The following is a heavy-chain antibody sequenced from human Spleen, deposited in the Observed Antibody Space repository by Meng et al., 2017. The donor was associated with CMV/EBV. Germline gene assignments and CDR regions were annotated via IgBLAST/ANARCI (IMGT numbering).Heavy chain of an antibody. Sequence: GESLKISCAASGFTFSNAWMSWVRQAPGKGLEWVGRIKSKTDGGTTDYAAPVKGRFTISRDDSKNTLYLQMNSLKTEDTAVYYCTTGGIGYDFWGEGGYWGQGTLVTVSS. CDR2: IKSKTDGGTT. V-gene: IGHV3-15*01. J-gene: IGHJ4*02. D-gene: IGHD3-3*01. CDR1: GFTFSNAW. CDR3: TTGGIGYDFWGEGGY.